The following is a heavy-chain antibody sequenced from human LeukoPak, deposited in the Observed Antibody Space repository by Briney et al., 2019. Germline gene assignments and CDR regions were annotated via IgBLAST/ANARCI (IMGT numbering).Heavy chain of an antibody. CDR1: GGFLSSGTYF. Sequence: SQTLSLTCTVSGGFLSSGTYFWSWVRQPGGKGLEWVGRIFGSSGNTNYNPSLKSRVTMSVDTSKNQVSLYVTSVTAADTAVYYCARVGYCSSSTCAIKALDIWGQGTVVTVSS. V-gene: IGHV4-61*02. D-gene: IGHD2-2*01. CDR2: IFGSSGNT. CDR3: ARVGYCSSSTCAIKALDI. J-gene: IGHJ3*02.